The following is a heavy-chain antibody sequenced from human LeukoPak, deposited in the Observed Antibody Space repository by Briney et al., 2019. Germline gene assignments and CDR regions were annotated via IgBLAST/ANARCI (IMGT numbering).Heavy chain of an antibody. J-gene: IGHJ4*02. Sequence: GGSLRLSCAASGFTFSDYYMSWIRQAPGKGLEWVSYISSSGSTIYYADSVKGRFTISRDNAKNSLYLQMNSLRAEDTAVYYCARELPPYYYDSCGPDYWGQGTLVTVSS. CDR3: ARELPPYYYDSCGPDY. CDR2: ISSSGSTI. CDR1: GFTFSDYY. V-gene: IGHV3-11*04. D-gene: IGHD3-22*01.